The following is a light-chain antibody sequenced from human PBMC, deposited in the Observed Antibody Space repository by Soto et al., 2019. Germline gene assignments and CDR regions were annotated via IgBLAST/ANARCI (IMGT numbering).Light chain of an antibody. J-gene: IGLJ1*01. CDR3: ISYASINTYV. CDR2: DVT. V-gene: IGLV2-14*01. Sequence: LTQPASVSGSPGQSITISCTGTSSDVGGYDYVSWYQQHPGKAPTLMIYDVTNRPSGVSNRFSGSKSGNTASLTISGLQAEDEADYYCISYASINTYVFGTGTKVTVL. CDR1: SSDVGGYDY.